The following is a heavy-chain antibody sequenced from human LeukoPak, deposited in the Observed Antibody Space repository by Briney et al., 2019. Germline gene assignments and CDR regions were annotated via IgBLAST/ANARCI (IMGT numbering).Heavy chain of an antibody. J-gene: IGHJ5*02. CDR2: IYYSGST. V-gene: IGHV4-39*02. CDR3: ARLLRSHDYGDP. CDR1: GGSISSSSYY. Sequence: PSETLSLTCTVSGGSISSSSYYWGWIRQPPGKGLEWIGSIYYSGSTYYNPSLKSRVTISIDTSKNHFSLKLSSVTAADTAVYYCARLLRSHDYGDPWGQGTLVTVSS. D-gene: IGHD4-17*01.